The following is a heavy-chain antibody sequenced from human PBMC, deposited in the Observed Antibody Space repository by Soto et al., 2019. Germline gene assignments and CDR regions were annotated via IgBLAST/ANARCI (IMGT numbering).Heavy chain of an antibody. J-gene: IGHJ4*01. Sequence: QVQLQESGPGLVKPSETLSLTCTVSGDSVSGGSYHWSWIGQPPGGGLEWMGYISNSGDANYHPSLKSRISMSVDTSKNQFSLRLSSVTGADTAVYYCARDIRGYSRALDFWGHGSLVTVSS. CDR2: ISNSGDA. D-gene: IGHD5-18*01. V-gene: IGHV4-61*01. CDR1: GDSVSGGSYH. CDR3: ARDIRGYSRALDF.